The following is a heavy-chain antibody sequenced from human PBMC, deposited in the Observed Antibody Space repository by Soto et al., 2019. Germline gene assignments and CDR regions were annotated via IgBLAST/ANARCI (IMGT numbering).Heavy chain of an antibody. D-gene: IGHD3-22*01. J-gene: IGHJ5*02. CDR2: IIPIFGTA. CDR1: GGTFSSYA. CDR3: ARDRGPSSGYYPYWFDP. V-gene: IGHV1-69*12. Sequence: QVQLVQSGAEVKKPGSSVKVSCKASGGTFSSYAITWVRQAPGQGLEWMGGIIPIFGTANYAQKFQGRVKITADASTSTAYMELSSLRSADTAVYYCARDRGPSSGYYPYWFDPWGQGTLVTVSS.